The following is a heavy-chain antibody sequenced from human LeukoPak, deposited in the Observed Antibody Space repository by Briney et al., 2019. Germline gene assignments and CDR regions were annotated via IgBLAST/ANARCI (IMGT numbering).Heavy chain of an antibody. D-gene: IGHD2-2*01. CDR1: GFTFSNYW. CDR3: ARALDSSSSRYQAFEE. J-gene: IGHJ4*02. Sequence: GGSLRLSCSASGFTFSNYWMSWVRQAPGKGLEWVANIKQDESGKYYVDSVEGRFTISRDTAKSSLYLQMNSLRAEDTAVYYCARALDSSSSRYQAFEEWGQGTLVTVSS. V-gene: IGHV3-7*01. CDR2: IKQDESGK.